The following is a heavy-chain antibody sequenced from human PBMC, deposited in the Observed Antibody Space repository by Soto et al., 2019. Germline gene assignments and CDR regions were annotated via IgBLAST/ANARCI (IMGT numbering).Heavy chain of an antibody. Sequence: PSETIPVTCSVADGSIGDHDCSWILQPPGKGLEWIGYIYYSGSTNYNPSLKSRVTISVDTSKNQFSLKLSSVTAADTAVYYCARPSPFGSGWRWFDPWGQGTLVTVPQ. V-gene: IGHV4-59*08. CDR1: DGSIGDHD. CDR3: ARPSPFGSGWRWFDP. J-gene: IGHJ5*02. CDR2: IYYSGST. D-gene: IGHD6-19*01.